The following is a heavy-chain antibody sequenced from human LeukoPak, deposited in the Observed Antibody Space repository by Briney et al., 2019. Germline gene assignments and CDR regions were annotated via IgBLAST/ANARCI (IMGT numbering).Heavy chain of an antibody. Sequence: RRSLRLSCAASGFTFSRYAMHWDRQAQGKGLEGVAVISYDGSNEYYADSVKGRFTISRDSSENTLYIQMNSLRVEDTAVYYCARVGYYSSGPFSYFDYWGQGTLVTVSS. CDR3: ARVGYYSSGPFSYFDY. V-gene: IGHV3-30-3*01. CDR2: ISYDGSNE. J-gene: IGHJ4*02. CDR1: GFTFSRYA. D-gene: IGHD3-10*01.